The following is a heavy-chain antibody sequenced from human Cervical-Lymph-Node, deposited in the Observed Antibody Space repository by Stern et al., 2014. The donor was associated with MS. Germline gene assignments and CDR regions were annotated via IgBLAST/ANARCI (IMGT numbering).Heavy chain of an antibody. CDR3: ARDSHCSGGSCYLDY. V-gene: IGHV3-33*01. CDR1: GFTFSSYG. D-gene: IGHD2-15*01. J-gene: IGHJ4*02. Sequence: VQLVESGGGVVQPGRSLRLSCAASGFTFSSYGMHWVRQAPGKGLEWVAVISYDGSHKYYADSVKGRFTISRDNSKNTLYLQMNSLRAEDTAVYYCARDSHCSGGSCYLDYWGQGTLVTVSS. CDR2: ISYDGSHK.